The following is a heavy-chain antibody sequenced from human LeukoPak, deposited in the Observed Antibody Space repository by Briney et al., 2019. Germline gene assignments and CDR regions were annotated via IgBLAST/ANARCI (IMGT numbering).Heavy chain of an antibody. D-gene: IGHD3-9*01. V-gene: IGHV1-69*01. J-gene: IGHJ4*02. CDR3: ARDPNYDILTGYYSDY. CDR1: GGTFSSYA. Sequence: GSSVKVSCKASGGTFSSYAISWVRQAPGQGLEWMGGIIPIFGTANCAQKFQGRVTITADESTSTAYMELSSLRSEDTAVYYCARDPNYDILTGYYSDYWGQGTLVTVSS. CDR2: IIPIFGTA.